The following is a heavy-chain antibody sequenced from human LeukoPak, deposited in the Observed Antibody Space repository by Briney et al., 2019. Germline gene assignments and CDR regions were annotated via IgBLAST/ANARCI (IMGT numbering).Heavy chain of an antibody. CDR1: GFTFSSYA. V-gene: IGHV3-23*01. J-gene: IGHJ6*02. D-gene: IGHD3-22*01. CDR2: ISGSGGST. CDR3: AKSMTYYYDSSGYYWESYYGMDV. Sequence: PGGSLRLSCAASGFTFSSYAMSWVRQAPGPGLEWVSAISGSGGSTYYADSVKGRFTISRDNSKNTLYLQMNSLRAEDTAVYYCAKSMTYYYDSSGYYWESYYGMDVWGQGTTVTVSS.